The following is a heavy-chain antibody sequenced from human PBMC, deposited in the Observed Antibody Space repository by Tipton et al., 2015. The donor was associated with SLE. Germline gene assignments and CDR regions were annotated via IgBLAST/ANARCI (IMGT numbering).Heavy chain of an antibody. CDR2: IFSSGTT. CDR3: ARVEKDRYGGTEYFQH. Sequence: TLSLTCTVSGDSMKSHYWTWIRQPPGKGLEYIGYIFSSGTTNYNPSLKSRVTISVDTSKNQISLKLNSVTAADTAVYYCARVEKDRYGGTEYFQHWGQGTLVTVSS. J-gene: IGHJ1*01. CDR1: GDSMKSHY. D-gene: IGHD3-10*01. V-gene: IGHV4-59*08.